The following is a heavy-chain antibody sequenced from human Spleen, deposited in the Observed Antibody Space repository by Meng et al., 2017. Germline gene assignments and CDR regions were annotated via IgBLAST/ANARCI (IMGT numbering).Heavy chain of an antibody. CDR2: INAVFGTT. J-gene: IGHJ4*02. CDR3: ARMAGNCISTTCYSLDY. Sequence: SVKVSCKALGGIFSNYVIGWVRQAPGQGLEWMGGINAVFGTTNYAQKFHNRVTIPSDESTSTVYMELTRLTSEDTAVYFSARMAGNCISTTCYSLDYWGQGTLVTVSS. V-gene: IGHV1-69*13. CDR1: GGIFSNYV. D-gene: IGHD2-2*01.